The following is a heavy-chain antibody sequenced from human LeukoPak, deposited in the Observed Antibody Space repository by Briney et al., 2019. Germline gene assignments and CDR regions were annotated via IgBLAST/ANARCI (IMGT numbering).Heavy chain of an antibody. J-gene: IGHJ4*02. D-gene: IGHD4-17*01. Sequence: GGSLRLSCEASGFTFGDYGMSWVRQAPGKGLEWVSGINWIGGSAGYADSVKGRFTISRDNAKNSLYLQMNSLRAEDTAVYYCARDGDYGDYSPDYWGQGTLVTVSS. CDR3: ARDGDYGDYSPDY. CDR2: INWIGGSA. V-gene: IGHV3-20*04. CDR1: GFTFGDYG.